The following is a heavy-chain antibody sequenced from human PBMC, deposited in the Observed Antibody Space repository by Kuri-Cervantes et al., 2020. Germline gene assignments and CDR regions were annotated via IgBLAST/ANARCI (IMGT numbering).Heavy chain of an antibody. Sequence: VSGGSISSYSWSWIRQPPGKGLDWIGYIYYSGCTNYNPSLKSRVTISVDTSKNQFSLKLSSVTAADTAVYYCARGVLVVNDDCFDPWGQGTLVTVSS. V-gene: IGHV4-59*01. CDR1: GGSISSYS. D-gene: IGHD3-22*01. CDR3: ARGVLVVNDDCFDP. J-gene: IGHJ5*02. CDR2: IYYSGCT.